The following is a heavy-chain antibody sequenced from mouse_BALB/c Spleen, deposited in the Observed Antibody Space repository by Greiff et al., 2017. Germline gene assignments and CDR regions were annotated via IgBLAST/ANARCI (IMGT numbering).Heavy chain of an antibody. CDR1: GFTFSSFG. V-gene: IGHV5-17*02. CDR2: ISSGSSTI. D-gene: IGHD2-2*01. J-gene: IGHJ3*01. CDR3: ARGYDRFAY. Sequence: EVKLVESGGGLVQPGGSRKLSCAASGFTFSSFGMHWVRQAPEKGLEWVAYISSGSSTIYYADTVKGRFTISRDNPKNTLFLQMTSLRSEDTAMYYCARGYDRFAYWGQGTLVTVSA.